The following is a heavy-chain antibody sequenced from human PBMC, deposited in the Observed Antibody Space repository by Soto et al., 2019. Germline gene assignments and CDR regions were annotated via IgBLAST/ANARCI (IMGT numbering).Heavy chain of an antibody. CDR1: GYSFTSYW. CDR3: ARHPRVAAAGATPYYYYGMDG. J-gene: IGHJ6*02. D-gene: IGHD6-13*01. CDR2: IDPSDSYT. Sequence: GESLKISCKGSGYSFTSYWISWVRQMPGKGLEWMGRIDPSDSYTNYSPSFQGHVTISADKSISTAYLQWSSLKASDTAMYYCARHPRVAAAGATPYYYYGMDGWGQGTTVTVAS. V-gene: IGHV5-10-1*01.